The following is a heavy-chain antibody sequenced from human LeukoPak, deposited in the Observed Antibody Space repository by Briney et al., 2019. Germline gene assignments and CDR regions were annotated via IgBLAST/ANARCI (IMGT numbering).Heavy chain of an antibody. Sequence: ASAKVSCKASEYTLTSYYMHWVRQAPGQGLEWMGIINPSGGSTSYAQKFQGRVTMTRDTSTSTVYMELSSLRSEDTAVYYCATLGPPFGVVPGYYYYGMDVWGQGTTVTVSS. J-gene: IGHJ6*02. D-gene: IGHD3-3*01. CDR2: INPSGGST. CDR3: ATLGPPFGVVPGYYYYGMDV. V-gene: IGHV1-46*01. CDR1: EYTLTSYY.